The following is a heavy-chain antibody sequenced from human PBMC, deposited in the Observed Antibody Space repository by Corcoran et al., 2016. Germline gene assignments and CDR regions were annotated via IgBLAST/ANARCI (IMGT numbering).Heavy chain of an antibody. CDR3: ARDGPVTMGKGNYYYGMDV. V-gene: IGHV4-61*01. J-gene: IGHJ6*02. CDR1: GGSVSSGSYY. CDR2: IYYSGST. D-gene: IGHD4-17*01. Sequence: QVQLQESGPGLVKPSETLSLTCTVSGGSVSSGSYYWSWIRQPPGKGLEWIGYIYYSGSTNYNPSLKSRVTISVDTSKNQFPLKLSSVTAADTAVYYCARDGPVTMGKGNYYYGMDVWGQGTTVTVSS.